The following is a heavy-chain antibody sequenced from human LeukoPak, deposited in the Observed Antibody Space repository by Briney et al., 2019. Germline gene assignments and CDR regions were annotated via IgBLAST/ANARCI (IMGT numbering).Heavy chain of an antibody. V-gene: IGHV1-18*01. CDR2: ISAYNGNT. CDR1: GYTFTSYG. Sequence: GPVKVSCKASGYTFTSYGISWVRQAPGQGLEWMGWISAYNGNTNYAQRLQGRVTMTTDTSTSTAYMELRSLRSDDTAVYYCAREGDSHLDQWFDPWGQGTLVTVSS. D-gene: IGHD6-13*01. J-gene: IGHJ5*02. CDR3: AREGDSHLDQWFDP.